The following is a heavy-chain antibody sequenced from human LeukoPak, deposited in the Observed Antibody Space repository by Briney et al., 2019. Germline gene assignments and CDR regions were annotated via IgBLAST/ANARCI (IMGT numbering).Heavy chain of an antibody. Sequence: SEILSLTCTVSGGSISSSSYYWGWIRQPPGKGLEWIGSIYYSGSTYYNPSLKSRVTISVDTSKNQFSLKLSSVTAADTAVYYCARRGIVLLKNWFDPWGQGTLVTVSS. CDR3: ARRGIVLLKNWFDP. CDR2: IYYSGST. V-gene: IGHV4-39*01. D-gene: IGHD3-10*01. CDR1: GGSISSSSYY. J-gene: IGHJ5*02.